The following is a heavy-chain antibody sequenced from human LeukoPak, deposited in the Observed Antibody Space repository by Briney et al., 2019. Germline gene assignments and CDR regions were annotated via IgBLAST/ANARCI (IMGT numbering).Heavy chain of an antibody. J-gene: IGHJ4*02. D-gene: IGHD3-16*01. Sequence: PSETLSLTCAVYGGSFSGYYWSWIRQPPGKGLEWIGEINHSGSTSYNPSLKSRVTISVDTSKNQFSLKLSSVTAADTAVYFCARLTQGDNVSWVSYWGQGTLVTVSS. V-gene: IGHV4-34*01. CDR3: ARLTQGDNVSWVSY. CDR2: INHSGST. CDR1: GGSFSGYY.